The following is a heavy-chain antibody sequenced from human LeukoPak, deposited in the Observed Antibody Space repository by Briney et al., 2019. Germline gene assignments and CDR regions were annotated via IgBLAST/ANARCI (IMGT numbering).Heavy chain of an antibody. Sequence: PGRSLRLSCAAPGFTFSSYGMHWVRQAPGKGLEWVAVISYDGSNKYYVDSVKGRFTISRDNSKNTLYLQMNSLRAEDTAVYYCAKDASGSYSAWGQGTLVTVSS. V-gene: IGHV3-30*18. J-gene: IGHJ5*02. CDR1: GFTFSSYG. D-gene: IGHD1-26*01. CDR2: ISYDGSNK. CDR3: AKDASGSYSA.